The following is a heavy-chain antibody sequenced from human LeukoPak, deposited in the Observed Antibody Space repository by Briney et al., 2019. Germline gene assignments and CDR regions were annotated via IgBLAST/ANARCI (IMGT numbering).Heavy chain of an antibody. Sequence: SVKVSCKASGGTFSSYAISWVRQPPGQGLEWMGGIIPIFCTANYAQKFQGRVTITADESTSTAYMQPSTLRSEDTAVYYCARARRFLENYFDYWGQGTLVTVSS. J-gene: IGHJ4*02. CDR1: GGTFSSYA. D-gene: IGHD3-3*01. CDR3: ARARRFLENYFDY. CDR2: IIPIFCTA. V-gene: IGHV1-69*13.